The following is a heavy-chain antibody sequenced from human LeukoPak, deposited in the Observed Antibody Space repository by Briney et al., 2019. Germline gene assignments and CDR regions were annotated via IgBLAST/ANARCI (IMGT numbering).Heavy chain of an antibody. Sequence: PSETLSLTCTVSGGSISSYYWSWIRQPPGKGLEWIGYTYYSGSTNYNPSLKSRVTISVDTSKTQFSLKLSSVTAADTAVYYCASQPYCGGDCYPFDYWGQGTLVTVSS. D-gene: IGHD2-21*02. CDR1: GGSISSYY. CDR2: TYYSGST. CDR3: ASQPYCGGDCYPFDY. J-gene: IGHJ4*02. V-gene: IGHV4-59*01.